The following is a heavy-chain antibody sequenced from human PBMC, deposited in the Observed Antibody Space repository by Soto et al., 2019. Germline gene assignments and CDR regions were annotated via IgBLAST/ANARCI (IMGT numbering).Heavy chain of an antibody. CDR2: ISAYNGNT. V-gene: IGHV1-18*04. Sequence: SGAEVKKPGASVKVSCKASGYTFTSYGISWVRQAPGQGLEWMGWISAYNGNTNYAQKLQGRVTMTTDTSTSTAYMELRSLRSDDTAVYYCARVPPSYHDYGGKSFDYWGQGTLVTVSS. D-gene: IGHD4-17*01. CDR3: ARVPPSYHDYGGKSFDY. J-gene: IGHJ4*02. CDR1: GYTFTSYG.